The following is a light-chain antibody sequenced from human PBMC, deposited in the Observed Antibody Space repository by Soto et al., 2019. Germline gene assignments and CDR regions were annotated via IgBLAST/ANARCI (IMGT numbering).Light chain of an antibody. CDR2: EVS. CDR1: SSDVGAYTY. V-gene: IGLV2-14*01. Sequence: QSALTQPASVSGSPGQSITISCTGTSSDVGAYTYVSWYQQHPGKAPKLMIFEVSDRPSGVSNRFSGSKSGNTASLTISGLQAEDEADYYFISYTNSNNLVFGGGNKLTVL. CDR3: ISYTNSNNLV. J-gene: IGLJ2*01.